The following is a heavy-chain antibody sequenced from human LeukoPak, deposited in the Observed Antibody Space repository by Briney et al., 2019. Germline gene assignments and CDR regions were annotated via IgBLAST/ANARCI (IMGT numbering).Heavy chain of an antibody. Sequence: SVKVSCKASGGTFSSYAISWVRQAPGQGLEWMGGIIPIFGTANYAQKFQGRVTITADESTSTAYMELSSLRSEDTAVYYCATGGGPIAAAGSNPNYYYYYYGMDVWGQGTTVTVSS. V-gene: IGHV1-69*13. J-gene: IGHJ6*02. CDR2: IIPIFGTA. CDR3: ATGGGPIAAAGSNPNYYYYYYGMDV. D-gene: IGHD6-13*01. CDR1: GGTFSSYA.